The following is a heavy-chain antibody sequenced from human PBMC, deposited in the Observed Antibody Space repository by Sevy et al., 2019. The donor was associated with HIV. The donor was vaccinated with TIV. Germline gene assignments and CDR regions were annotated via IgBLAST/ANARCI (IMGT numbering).Heavy chain of an antibody. CDR2: IYYSGST. CDR1: GGSISSYY. D-gene: IGHD3-3*01. Sequence: SEILSLTCTVSGGSISSYYWSWIRQPPGKGLEWIGYIYYSGSTNYNPSLKSRVTISVDTSKNQFSLKLSSVTAADTAVYYCARHYRGWSGSYYYYYMDVWGKGTTVTVSS. CDR3: ARHYRGWSGSYYYYYMDV. J-gene: IGHJ6*03. V-gene: IGHV4-59*08.